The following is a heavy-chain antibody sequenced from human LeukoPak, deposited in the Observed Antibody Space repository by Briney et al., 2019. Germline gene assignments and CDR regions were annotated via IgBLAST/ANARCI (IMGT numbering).Heavy chain of an antibody. CDR2: IYYSGST. CDR3: ARPREQWLGNDAFDI. J-gene: IGHJ3*02. V-gene: IGHV4-59*08. D-gene: IGHD6-19*01. Sequence: SETLSLTCTVSGGSISSYYRSWIRQPPGKGLEWIGSIYYSGSTYYNPSLKSRVTISVDTSKNQFSLKLSSVTAADSAVYYCARPREQWLGNDAFDIWGQGTMVTVSS. CDR1: GGSISSYY.